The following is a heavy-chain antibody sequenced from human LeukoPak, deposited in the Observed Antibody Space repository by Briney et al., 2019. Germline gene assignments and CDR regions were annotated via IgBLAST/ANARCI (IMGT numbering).Heavy chain of an antibody. CDR1: DDSITMYY. V-gene: IGHV4-59*01. Sequence: SETLSLTCSVSDDSITMYYWTCIRQPPGKGLEWIGYVDHTGSTNFNPSLNGRVSISRDTSKNLFSLRLRSVTAADTAVYFCARGRVSSSTWYSTYYYYFYMDVWGKGTTVTVSS. CDR3: ARGRVSSSTWYSTYYYYFYMDV. J-gene: IGHJ6*03. D-gene: IGHD4-11*01. CDR2: VDHTGST.